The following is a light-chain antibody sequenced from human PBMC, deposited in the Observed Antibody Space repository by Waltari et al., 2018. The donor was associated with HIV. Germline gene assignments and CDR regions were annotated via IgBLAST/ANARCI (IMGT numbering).Light chain of an antibody. V-gene: IGLV1-51*01. CDR1: RPHLGNKY. Sequence: QSVLTPPPSVSEAPGQKVTISCSGSRPHLGNKYAPLYQQLPGTAPKPLIYDNNKRPSGIPDRFSGSKSGTSATLGITGLQTGDEADYYCGTWDSSLSAVVFGGGTKLTVL. CDR2: DNN. J-gene: IGLJ2*01. CDR3: GTWDSSLSAVV.